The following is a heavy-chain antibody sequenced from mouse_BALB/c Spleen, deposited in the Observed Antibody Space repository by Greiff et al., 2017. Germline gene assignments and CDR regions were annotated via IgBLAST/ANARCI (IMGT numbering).Heavy chain of an antibody. Sequence: DVQLVESGGGLVKPGGSLKLSCAASGFTFSSYAMSWVRQTPEKRLEWVASISSGGSTYYPDSVKGRFTISRDNARNILYLQMSSLRSEDTAMYYCARREENYGYEAMDYWGQGTSVTVSS. D-gene: IGHD1-2*01. CDR3: ARREENYGYEAMDY. CDR2: ISSGGST. CDR1: GFTFSSYA. J-gene: IGHJ4*01. V-gene: IGHV5-6-5*01.